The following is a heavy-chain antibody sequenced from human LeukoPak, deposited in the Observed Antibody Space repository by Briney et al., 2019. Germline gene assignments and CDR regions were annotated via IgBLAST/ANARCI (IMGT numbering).Heavy chain of an antibody. CDR1: GGSISSGSYY. Sequence: SGTLSLTCAVSGGSISSGSYYWSWIRQPAGKGLEWIGRIYTSGSTNYNPSLKSRVTMSVDTSKNQFSLKLSSVTAADTAVYYCARGALLWFGAKMEYYFDYWGQGTLLSVSS. CDR3: ARGALLWFGAKMEYYFDY. CDR2: IYTSGST. J-gene: IGHJ4*02. V-gene: IGHV4-61*02. D-gene: IGHD3-10*01.